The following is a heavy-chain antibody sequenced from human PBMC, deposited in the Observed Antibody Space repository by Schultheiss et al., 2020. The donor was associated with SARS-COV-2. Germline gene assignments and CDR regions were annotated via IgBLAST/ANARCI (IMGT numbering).Heavy chain of an antibody. CDR3: ARYAAAMMYMDV. CDR1: GFTFSSYG. V-gene: IGHV3-30*03. CDR2: ISYDGSDK. Sequence: GGSLRLSCAASGFTFSSYGMHWVRQAPGKGLEWVAVISYDGSDKYYADSVKGRFTISRDNSKNTLYLEMSSLRGEDTAVYYCARYAAAMMYMDVWGKGTTVTVSS. D-gene: IGHD2-2*01. J-gene: IGHJ6*03.